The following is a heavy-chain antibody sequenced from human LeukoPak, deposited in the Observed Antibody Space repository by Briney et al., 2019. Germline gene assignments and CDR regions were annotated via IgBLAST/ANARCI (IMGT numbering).Heavy chain of an antibody. J-gene: IGHJ4*02. Sequence: SETLSLTCTVSGGSISSYYWSWIRQPPGKGLEWIGYIYYSGSTNYNPSFKSRVTISVDTSKNQFSLKLSSVTAADTAVYYCARGDPFGEGFDYWGQGTLVTVSS. CDR3: ARGDPFGEGFDY. CDR1: GGSISSYY. CDR2: IYYSGST. D-gene: IGHD4-17*01. V-gene: IGHV4-59*01.